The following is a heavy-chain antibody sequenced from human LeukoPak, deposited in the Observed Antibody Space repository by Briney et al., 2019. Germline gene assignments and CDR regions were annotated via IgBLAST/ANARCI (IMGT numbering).Heavy chain of an antibody. Sequence: GGSLRLSCAASGFTVSSNHMSWVRQAPGKGLEWVSVIYSGGNTYYADSVKGRFTISRDNSKNTLYLQMNSLRAEDTAVYYCARTEWFDPWGQGTLVTVSS. V-gene: IGHV3-66*02. CDR3: ARTEWFDP. J-gene: IGHJ5*02. CDR1: GFTVSSNH. CDR2: IYSGGNT.